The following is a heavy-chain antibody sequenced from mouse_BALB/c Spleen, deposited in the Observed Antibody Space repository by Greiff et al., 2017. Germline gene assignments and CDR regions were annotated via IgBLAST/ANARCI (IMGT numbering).Heavy chain of an antibody. J-gene: IGHJ4*01. Sequence: EVQRVESGGGLVQPGGSRKLSCAASGFTFSSFGMHWVRQAPEKGLEWVAYISSGSSTIYYADTVKGRFTITRDNPKNTLFLQMTSLRSEDTAMYYCARNMRLPLAMDDWGQGTSVTVSS. V-gene: IGHV5-17*02. D-gene: IGHD2-4*01. CDR1: GFTFSSFG. CDR3: ARNMRLPLAMDD. CDR2: ISSGSSTI.